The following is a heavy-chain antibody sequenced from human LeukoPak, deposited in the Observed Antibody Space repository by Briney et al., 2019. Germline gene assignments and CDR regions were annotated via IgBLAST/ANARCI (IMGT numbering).Heavy chain of an antibody. V-gene: IGHV3-23*01. Sequence: GGTLRLSCAASGFTFSSYAMSWVRQAPGKGLEWVSAISGSGGSTYYADSVKGRFTISRDNSKNTLYLQMNSLRAEDTAVYYCAKDPGYSSGWPVFDYWGQGTLVTVSS. CDR1: GFTFSSYA. CDR2: ISGSGGST. D-gene: IGHD6-19*01. J-gene: IGHJ4*02. CDR3: AKDPGYSSGWPVFDY.